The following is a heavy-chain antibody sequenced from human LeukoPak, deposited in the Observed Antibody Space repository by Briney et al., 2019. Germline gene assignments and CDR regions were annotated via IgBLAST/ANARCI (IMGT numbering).Heavy chain of an antibody. CDR2: IIPIFGTA. Sequence: ASVKVSCKASGGTFSSYAISWVRQAPGQGLEWMGGIIPIFGTANYAQKFQGRVTITADESTSTAYMELSSLRSEDTAVYYCARVGGSHPTIDYWGQGTLVTVSS. J-gene: IGHJ4*02. CDR1: GGTFSSYA. V-gene: IGHV1-69*13. CDR3: ARVGGSHPTIDY. D-gene: IGHD1-26*01.